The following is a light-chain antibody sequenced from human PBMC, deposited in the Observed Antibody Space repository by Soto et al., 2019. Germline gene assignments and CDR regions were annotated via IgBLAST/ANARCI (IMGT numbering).Light chain of an antibody. CDR3: QQRRNWPPLT. CDR1: QSVSSY. Sequence: EIVFTQSPATLSLSPGERATLSCRTSQSVSSYLAWYQQKPGQAPRLLIYDASNRATGIPARFSGSVSGTDFTLTISSLEPEDLAFYYGQQRRNWPPLTFGGGTKVDI. CDR2: DAS. J-gene: IGKJ4*01. V-gene: IGKV3-11*01.